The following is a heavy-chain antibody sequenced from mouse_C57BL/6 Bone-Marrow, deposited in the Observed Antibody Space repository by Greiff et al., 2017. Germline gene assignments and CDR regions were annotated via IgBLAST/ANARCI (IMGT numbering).Heavy chain of an antibody. CDR2: IFPGSGST. CDR1: GYTFTDYY. J-gene: IGHJ1*03. CDR3: ARSPITTVVAIYWYFDV. Sequence: QVQLQQSGPELVKPGASVKISCKASGYTFTDYYINWVKQRPGQGLEWIGWIFPGSGSTYYNEKFKGKATLTVDKSSSTAYMLLRSLTSEDSAVYFCARSPITTVVAIYWYFDVWGTGTTVTVSS. V-gene: IGHV1-75*01. D-gene: IGHD1-1*01.